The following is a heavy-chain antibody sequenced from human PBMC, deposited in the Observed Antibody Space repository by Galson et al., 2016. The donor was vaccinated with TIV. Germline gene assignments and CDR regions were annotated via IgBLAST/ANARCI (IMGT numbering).Heavy chain of an antibody. CDR2: IGGSGGSP. CDR1: GFSFSNYA. J-gene: IGHJ4*02. D-gene: IGHD3-3*01. CDR3: AKRPIITIFGAGSNYCDS. V-gene: IGHV3-23*01. Sequence: SLRLSCAASGFSFSNYALSWVRQAPGRRLEWVSGIGGSGGSPNYGDSVKGRFTISRDNSKNILYLQMNSLRAEDTAVYYCAKRPIITIFGAGSNYCDSWGQGTLVTVSS.